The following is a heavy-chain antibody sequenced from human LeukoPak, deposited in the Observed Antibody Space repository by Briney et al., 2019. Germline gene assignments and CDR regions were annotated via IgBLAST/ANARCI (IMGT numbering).Heavy chain of an antibody. J-gene: IGHJ4*02. D-gene: IGHD3-9*01. CDR3: AKDPLLRYFDWSLYYFDY. CDR1: GFTFSSYG. Sequence: PGRSLRLSCAASGFTFSSYGMHWVRQAPGKGLEWVAVISYDGSNKYYADSVKGRFIISRDNSKNTLYLQMNSLRAEDTAVYYCAKDPLLRYFDWSLYYFDYWGQGTLVTVSS. V-gene: IGHV3-30*18. CDR2: ISYDGSNK.